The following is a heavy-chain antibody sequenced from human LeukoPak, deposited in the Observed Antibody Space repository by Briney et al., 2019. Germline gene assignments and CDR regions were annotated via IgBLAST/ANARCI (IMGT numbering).Heavy chain of an antibody. CDR1: GYSFLNYW. D-gene: IGHD3-22*01. CDR2: VKPGVFDT. J-gene: IGHJ4*02. V-gene: IGHV5-51*01. CDR3: VRLEIGGYYIADY. Sequence: GESLKISCKSSGYSFLNYWIGWVRQMPGKGLERIGIVKPGVFDTRYSPTFQGQVSISADESISTAFLQWSSLKASDTAIYYCVRLEIGGYYIADYWGQGTQVTVST.